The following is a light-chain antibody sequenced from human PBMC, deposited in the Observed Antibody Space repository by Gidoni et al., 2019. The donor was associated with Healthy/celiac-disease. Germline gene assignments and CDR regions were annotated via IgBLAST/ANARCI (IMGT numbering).Light chain of an antibody. Sequence: DIVLTQSPLSLSVTPGEPASISCRSSQSLLHSNGYNYLDWYLQKTGQTPQLLIYLGSNRASGVPDRFSGSGSGKDFTLKISRVEAQDVGVYYCMQALQTPGTFXPXTKVDIK. CDR1: QSLLHSNGYNY. CDR2: LGS. CDR3: MQALQTPGT. J-gene: IGKJ3*01. V-gene: IGKV2-28*01.